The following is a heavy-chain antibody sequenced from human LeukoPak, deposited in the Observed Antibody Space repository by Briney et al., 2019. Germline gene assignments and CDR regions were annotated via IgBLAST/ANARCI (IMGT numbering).Heavy chain of an antibody. D-gene: IGHD3-10*01. CDR2: MNPNSGNT. V-gene: IGHV1-8*01. CDR1: GYTFTSYD. Sequence: ASVKVSCKASGYTFTSYDINWVRQATGQGLEWMGWMNPNSGNTGYAQKFQGRVTMTRNTSISTAYMELSSLRSEDTAVYYCARGVSYYYGSGSYYNFDYWGQGTLVTVSS. J-gene: IGHJ4*02. CDR3: ARGVSYYYGSGSYYNFDY.